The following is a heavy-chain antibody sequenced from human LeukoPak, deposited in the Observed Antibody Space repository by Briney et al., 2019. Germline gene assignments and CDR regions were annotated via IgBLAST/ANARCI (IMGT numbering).Heavy chain of an antibody. D-gene: IGHD1-14*01. V-gene: IGHV4-34*01. Sequence: SETLSLTCAVYGGSFSGYYWSWIRQPPGKGLEWIGEINHSGSTYYNPSLKSRVTISVDTSKNQFSLKLSSVTAADTAVYYCARDLGSPDHDYWGQGTLVTVSS. J-gene: IGHJ4*02. CDR1: GGSFSGYY. CDR2: INHSGST. CDR3: ARDLGSPDHDY.